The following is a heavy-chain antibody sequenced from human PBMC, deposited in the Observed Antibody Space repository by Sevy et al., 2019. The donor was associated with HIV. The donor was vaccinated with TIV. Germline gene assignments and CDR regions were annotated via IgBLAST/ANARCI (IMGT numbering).Heavy chain of an antibody. J-gene: IGHJ6*02. V-gene: IGHV1-18*01. CDR1: GYTFTSYG. D-gene: IGHD2-2*01. CDR3: ARDLGIVVVPAAPYYYYYGMDV. Sequence: ASGKVSCKASGYTFTSYGISWVRQAPGQGLEWMGWISAYNGNTNYPQKLQGRVTMTTDTSTSTAYMELRSLRSDDTAVYYCARDLGIVVVPAAPYYYYYGMDVWGPGTTVTVSS. CDR2: ISAYNGNT.